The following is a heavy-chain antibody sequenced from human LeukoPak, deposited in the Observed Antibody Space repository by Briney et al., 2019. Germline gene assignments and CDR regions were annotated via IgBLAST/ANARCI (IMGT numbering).Heavy chain of an antibody. CDR3: ARHVTYSNWYFDY. D-gene: IGHD1-1*01. CDR2: IYHSGST. Sequence: SETLSLTCAVSGNSISSGYYWGWIRQPPGKGLEWIGSIYHSGSTYYNPSLKSRVTISVDTSKNQFSLKLSSVTAADTAVYYCARHVTYSNWYFDYWGQGTLVTVSS. V-gene: IGHV4-38-2*01. J-gene: IGHJ4*02. CDR1: GNSISSGYY.